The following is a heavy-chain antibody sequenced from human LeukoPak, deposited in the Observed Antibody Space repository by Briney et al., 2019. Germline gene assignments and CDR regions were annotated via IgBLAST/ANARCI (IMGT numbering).Heavy chain of an antibody. V-gene: IGHV1-2*02. Sequence: ASVKVSCKASGYTFTGYYMHWVRQAPGQGLEWMGWINPNSGDTNYAQKFQGRVTMTRDTSISTAYMELSRLRSDDTAVYYCARDHLPMIVVVISPGAFDIWGQGTMVTVSS. CDR1: GYTFTGYY. CDR3: ARDHLPMIVVVISPGAFDI. CDR2: INPNSGDT. J-gene: IGHJ3*02. D-gene: IGHD3-22*01.